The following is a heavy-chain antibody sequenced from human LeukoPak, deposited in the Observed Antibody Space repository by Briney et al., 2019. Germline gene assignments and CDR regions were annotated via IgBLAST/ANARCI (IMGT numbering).Heavy chain of an antibody. V-gene: IGHV3-21*01. CDR2: ITTGSTFI. CDR3: TRTPSTVSTRIRFDY. D-gene: IGHD2-21*02. J-gene: IGHJ4*02. CDR1: GFTFSIHN. Sequence: NAGGSLRLSCATSGFTFSIHNMNWVRQAPGKGLEWVSSITTGSTFISYADSVKGRFTISRDNSKNSLFLQMNSLRAEDTAVYYCTRTPSTVSTRIRFDYWGQGTLLSVSS.